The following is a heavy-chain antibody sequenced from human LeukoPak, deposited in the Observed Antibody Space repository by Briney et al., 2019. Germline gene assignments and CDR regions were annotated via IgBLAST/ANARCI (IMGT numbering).Heavy chain of an antibody. CDR1: GFTFSSYS. CDR2: ISSSSSYI. J-gene: IGHJ4*02. CDR3: ASTPGDDEDYRVHGFDY. D-gene: IGHD4-17*01. V-gene: IGHV3-21*01. Sequence: GGSLRLSCAASGFTFSSYSMNWVRQAPGKGLEWVSSISSSSSYIYYADSVKGRFTISRDNAKNSLYLQMNSLRAEDTAVYYCASTPGDDEDYRVHGFDYWGQGTLVTVSS.